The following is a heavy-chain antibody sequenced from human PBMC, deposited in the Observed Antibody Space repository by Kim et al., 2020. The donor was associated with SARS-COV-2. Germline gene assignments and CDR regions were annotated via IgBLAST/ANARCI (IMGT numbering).Heavy chain of an antibody. J-gene: IGHJ4*02. CDR2: INPNSGGT. Sequence: ASVKVSCKASGYTFTGYYMHWVRQAPGQGLEWMGWINPNSGGTNYTQKFQGRVTMTRDTSISTAYMELSRLRSDDTAVYYCARVSVVVPAASHFDYWGQGTLVTVSS. D-gene: IGHD2-2*01. V-gene: IGHV1-2*02. CDR3: ARVSVVVPAASHFDY. CDR1: GYTFTGYY.